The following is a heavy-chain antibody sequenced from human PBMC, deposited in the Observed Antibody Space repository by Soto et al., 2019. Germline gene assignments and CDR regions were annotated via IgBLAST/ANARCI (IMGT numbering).Heavy chain of an antibody. D-gene: IGHD5-18*01. V-gene: IGHV3-7*03. Sequence: GGSLRLSCAASGFTFSTYWMSWVRQAPGKGLEWVANIKVDGSEKYYLDSVKGRFTISRDNAKNSLFLQMNSLRAEDTALYYCAIHYSSPNWFDPWGQGTLVTVSS. CDR2: IKVDGSEK. CDR3: AIHYSSPNWFDP. CDR1: GFTFSTYW. J-gene: IGHJ5*02.